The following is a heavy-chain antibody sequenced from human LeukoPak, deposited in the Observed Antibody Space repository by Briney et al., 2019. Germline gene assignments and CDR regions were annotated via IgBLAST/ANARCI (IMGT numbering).Heavy chain of an antibody. J-gene: IGHJ4*02. Sequence: PGMSLRLSCAASGFTFSTYTMHWVRQAPGKGLEWVAVISYDGNSKYYADSVKGRFTISRDNSKDTLYLQMNSLRAEDTAVYYCAIVYYSGSGSYGGFDYRGQGTLVTVSS. CDR1: GFTFSTYT. CDR2: ISYDGNSK. V-gene: IGHV3-30-3*01. D-gene: IGHD3-10*01. CDR3: AIVYYSGSGSYGGFDY.